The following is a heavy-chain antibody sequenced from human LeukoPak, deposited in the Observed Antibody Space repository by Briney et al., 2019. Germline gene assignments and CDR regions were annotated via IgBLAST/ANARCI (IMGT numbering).Heavy chain of an antibody. D-gene: IGHD5-18*01. V-gene: IGHV1-69*13. J-gene: IGHJ6*02. CDR1: GGTFSSYA. CDR3: ARTGIQPFYGMDV. CDR2: IIPIFGTA. Sequence: SVTVSFTASGGTFSSYAISWVRQAPGQGLEWMGGIIPIFGTANYAQKFQGRVTITADESTSTAYMELSSLRSEDTAVYYCARTGIQPFYGMDVWGQGTTVTVSS.